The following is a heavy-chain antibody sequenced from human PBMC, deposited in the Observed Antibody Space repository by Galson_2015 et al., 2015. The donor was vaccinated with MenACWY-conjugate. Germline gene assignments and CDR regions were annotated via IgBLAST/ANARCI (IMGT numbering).Heavy chain of an antibody. CDR3: ARHKGTWYFED. V-gene: IGHV5-10-1*01. CDR2: IDPTDSYT. Sequence: QSGAEVKKPGESLRISCKGSGYSFPSYYISWVRQMPGKGLGWMGRIDPTDSYTNYSPSVQGHVTISADKSVNTAYLQWSSLKASDTALYYCARHKGTWYFEDWGQGSLVTVSS. CDR1: GYSFPSYY. J-gene: IGHJ4*02. D-gene: IGHD6-13*01.